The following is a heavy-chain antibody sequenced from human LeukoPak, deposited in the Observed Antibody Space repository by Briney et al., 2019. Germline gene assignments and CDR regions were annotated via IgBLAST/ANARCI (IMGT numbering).Heavy chain of an antibody. CDR1: GVSISTDY. CDR2: IHYSGST. V-gene: IGHV4-59*13. CDR3: ARDAGATAY. D-gene: IGHD4/OR15-4a*01. Sequence: SETLSLTCTVSGVSISTDYWTWVRQSPGKGLEWIGYIHYSGSTSYNPSLKSRVTISVDTSKNQFSLKLTSVTSADTAVYYCARDAGATAYWGQGALVTVSS. J-gene: IGHJ4*02.